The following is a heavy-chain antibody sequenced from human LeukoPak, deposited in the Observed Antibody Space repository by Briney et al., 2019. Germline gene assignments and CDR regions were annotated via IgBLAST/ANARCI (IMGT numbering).Heavy chain of an antibody. CDR1: GYTFTGYY. Sequence: ASVKVSCKASGYTFTGYYMHWVRQAPGQGLEWMGWINPNSGGTNYAQKFQGRVTMTTDTSTSTAYMDLRSLRSDDTAVYYCARDSYYYGSGNGLDVWGQGTTVTVSS. CDR3: ARDSYYYGSGNGLDV. J-gene: IGHJ6*02. V-gene: IGHV1-2*02. D-gene: IGHD3-10*01. CDR2: INPNSGGT.